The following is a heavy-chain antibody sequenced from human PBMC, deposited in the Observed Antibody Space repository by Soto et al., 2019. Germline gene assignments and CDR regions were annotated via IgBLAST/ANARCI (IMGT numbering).Heavy chain of an antibody. CDR1: GGSISSGDYY. Sequence: SETLSLTCTVSGGSISSGDYYWSWIRQPPGKGLEWIGYIYYSGSTYYNPSLKSRVTISVDTSKNQFSLKLSSVTAADTAVYYCAKGGGLLRFGAQDYYYYGMDVWGQGATVNV. V-gene: IGHV4-30-4*01. CDR3: AKGGGLLRFGAQDYYYYGMDV. J-gene: IGHJ6*02. D-gene: IGHD3-10*01. CDR2: IYYSGST.